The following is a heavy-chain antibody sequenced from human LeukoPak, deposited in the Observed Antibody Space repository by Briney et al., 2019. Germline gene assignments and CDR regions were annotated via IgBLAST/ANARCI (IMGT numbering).Heavy chain of an antibody. D-gene: IGHD2-15*01. Sequence: GGSLRLSCAASGFTFSSYWMHWVRQAPGKGLVWVSRINTDGSSTTYADSVKGRFTISRDNAKNTLYLQMNSLRAEDTAVYYCASLVYGGNWFDPWGQGTLVTVSS. CDR3: ASLVYGGNWFDP. V-gene: IGHV3-74*01. J-gene: IGHJ5*02. CDR2: INTDGSST. CDR1: GFTFSSYW.